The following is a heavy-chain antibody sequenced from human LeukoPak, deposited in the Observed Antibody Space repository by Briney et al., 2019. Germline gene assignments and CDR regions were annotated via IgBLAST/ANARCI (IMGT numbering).Heavy chain of an antibody. CDR3: ARAQRWLQYPDVFDI. Sequence: PSETLSLTCTVSGGSISSYYWSWIRQPPGKGLEWIGYIYYSGSTNYNPSLKSRVTISVDMSKNQFSLKLSSVTAADTAVYYCARAQRWLQYPDVFDIWGQGTMVTVSS. CDR2: IYYSGST. CDR1: GGSISSYY. V-gene: IGHV4-59*01. J-gene: IGHJ3*02. D-gene: IGHD5-24*01.